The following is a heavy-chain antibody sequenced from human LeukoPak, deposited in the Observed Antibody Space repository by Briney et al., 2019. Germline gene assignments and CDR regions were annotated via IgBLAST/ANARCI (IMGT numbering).Heavy chain of an antibody. CDR3: ARDKSARQYYHYYYGMDV. CDR1: GGSFSGYY. V-gene: IGHV4-34*01. CDR2: INHSGST. Sequence: SETLSLTCAVYGGSFSGYYWSWIRQPPGKGLEWIGEINHSGSTNYNPSLKSRVTISVDTSKNQFSLKLSSVTAADTAVYYCARDKSARQYYHYYYGMDVWGQGTTVTVSS. J-gene: IGHJ6*02. D-gene: IGHD6-6*01.